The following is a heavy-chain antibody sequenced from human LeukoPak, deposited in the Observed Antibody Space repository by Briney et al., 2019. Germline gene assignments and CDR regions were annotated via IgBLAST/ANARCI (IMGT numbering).Heavy chain of an antibody. CDR2: ISPSGGST. CDR3: ARDNSVRDEAWWFNP. Sequence: ASVKVSCKAFGYTFTVYWMHWVRQAPGQGREWMGGISPSGGSTIYAQKFKGRVTLTRDMSTSTDYLELSSLISEDTAVYYCARDNSVRDEAWWFNPWGQGTLVTVSS. V-gene: IGHV1-46*01. J-gene: IGHJ5*02. D-gene: IGHD5-24*01. CDR1: GYTFTVYW.